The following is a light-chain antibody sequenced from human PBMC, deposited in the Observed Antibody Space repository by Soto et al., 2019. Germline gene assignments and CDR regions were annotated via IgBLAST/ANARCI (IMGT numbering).Light chain of an antibody. CDR3: QSYDSSLSGYVV. Sequence: QSVLTQPPSVSWAPGQRVSISSAGSSYNVGAVYDVHWYQQLPGTAPKLLIYGNSNRPSGVPDRFSGSKSGTSASLAITGLQAEDEADYYCQSYDSSLSGYVVFGGGTQVTVL. V-gene: IGLV1-40*01. J-gene: IGLJ2*01. CDR1: SYNVGAVYD. CDR2: GNS.